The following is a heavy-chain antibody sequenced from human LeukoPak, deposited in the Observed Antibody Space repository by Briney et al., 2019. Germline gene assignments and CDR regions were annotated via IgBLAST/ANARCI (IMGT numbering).Heavy chain of an antibody. Sequence: GASVKLSCKASGATFSRYTISWGRQAPGPGLGWLGGIIPILGIADYAPKFQGRVTITTDKSKSTAYREMSSLRSDDTAVYYCARSLVTGTAQLEFDYWGQGTLVTVSS. CDR2: IIPILGIA. J-gene: IGHJ4*02. D-gene: IGHD1-20*01. CDR3: ARSLVTGTAQLEFDY. V-gene: IGHV1-69*10. CDR1: GATFSRYT.